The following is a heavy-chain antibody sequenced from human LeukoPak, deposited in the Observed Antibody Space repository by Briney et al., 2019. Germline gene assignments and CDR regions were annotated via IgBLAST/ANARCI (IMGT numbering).Heavy chain of an antibody. CDR3: ARQVVRGVADQVDY. CDR1: GFTVSSNY. Sequence: GGSLRLSCAASGFTVSSNYMSWVRQAPGKGLEWVSVIYSGGSTYYADSVKGRFTISRDNSKNTLYLQMNSLRAEDTAMYYCARQVVRGVADQVDYWGQGTLVTVSS. CDR2: IYSGGST. D-gene: IGHD3-10*01. J-gene: IGHJ4*02. V-gene: IGHV3-66*04.